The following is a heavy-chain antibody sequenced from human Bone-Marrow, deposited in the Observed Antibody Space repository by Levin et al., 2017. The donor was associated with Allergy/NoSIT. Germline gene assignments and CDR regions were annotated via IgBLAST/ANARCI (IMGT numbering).Heavy chain of an antibody. CDR3: ARDDPYGSGSPEVD. D-gene: IGHD3-10*01. J-gene: IGHJ4*02. CDR1: GGSVSSGHYY. Sequence: KASETLSLTCIVSGGSVSSGHYYWSWIRQPPGKGLEWIGYIYYSGSTYYNPSLKSRVTISVDTSKNQFSLKLRSVTAADTAVYYCARDDPYGSGSPEVDWGQGTLVTVSS. V-gene: IGHV4-61*01. CDR2: IYYSGST.